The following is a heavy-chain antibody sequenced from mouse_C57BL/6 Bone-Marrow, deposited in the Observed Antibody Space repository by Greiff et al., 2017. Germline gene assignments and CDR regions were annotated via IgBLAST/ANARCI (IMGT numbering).Heavy chain of an antibody. D-gene: IGHD2-5*01. V-gene: IGHV1-80*01. CDR2: IYPGDGDT. CDR3: ARSNYSNYVRAWFAY. CDR1: GYAFSSYW. Sequence: QVQLQQSGAELVKPGASVKISCKASGYAFSSYWMNWVKQRPGKGLEWIGQIYPGDGDTNYNGKFKGKATLTADKSSSTAYMQLSSLTSEDSAVYFCARSNYSNYVRAWFAYWGQGTLVTVSA. J-gene: IGHJ3*01.